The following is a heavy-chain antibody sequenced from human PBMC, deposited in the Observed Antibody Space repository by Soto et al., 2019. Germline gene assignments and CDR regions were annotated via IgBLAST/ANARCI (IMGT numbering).Heavy chain of an antibody. CDR2: IYYSGAT. CDR1: GGSISSYY. J-gene: IGHJ4*02. V-gene: IGHV4-59*08. D-gene: IGHD5-12*01. CDR3: ARGNRGYDY. Sequence: SETLSLTCTVSGGSISSYYWSWIRQPPGKGLEWIGSIYYSGATYYNPSLKSRITMSVDTSKNQFSLRLTSVTAADTAVYYCARGNRGYDYWGQGTLVTVSS.